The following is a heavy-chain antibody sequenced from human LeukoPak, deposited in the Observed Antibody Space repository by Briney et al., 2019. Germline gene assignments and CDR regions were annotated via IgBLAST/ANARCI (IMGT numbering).Heavy chain of an antibody. V-gene: IGHV3-30-3*01. J-gene: IGHJ6*02. D-gene: IGHD2/OR15-2a*01. CDR1: GFTFSSYA. CDR3: ARDIGRREPNSYYGMDV. Sequence: PGGSLRLSCAASGFTFSSYAMHWVRQAPGKGLEWVAVISYDGSNKYYADSVKGRFTISRDNSKNTLYLQMNSLRAEDTAVYYCARDIGRREPNSYYGMDVWGQGTTVTVSS. CDR2: ISYDGSNK.